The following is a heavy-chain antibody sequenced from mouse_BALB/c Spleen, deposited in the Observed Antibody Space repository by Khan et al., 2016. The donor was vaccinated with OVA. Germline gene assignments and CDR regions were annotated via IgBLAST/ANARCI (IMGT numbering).Heavy chain of an antibody. D-gene: IGHD2-14*01. J-gene: IGHJ3*01. Sequence: EVQLQESGPSLVKPSQTLSLTCSVTGDSITSGYWNWIRKFPGNNLEYMGYIIYTGYTYYNPSLKRRISIPRHTSKNQYYLHVKSVTDDETATYYCARSTYRYAFVYWGQGTLVTVSA. CDR3: ARSTYRYAFVY. CDR1: GDSITSGY. CDR2: IIYTGYT. V-gene: IGHV3-8*02.